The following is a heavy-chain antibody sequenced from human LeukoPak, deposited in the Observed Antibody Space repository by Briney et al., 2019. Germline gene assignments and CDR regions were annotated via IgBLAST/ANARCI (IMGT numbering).Heavy chain of an antibody. CDR2: INHSGST. D-gene: IGHD2-2*01. CDR3: ALGDVVVPAAN. CDR1: GGSFSVYY. Sequence: SETLSLTCAVYGGSFSVYYLSWIRQPPPTVLEWIGEINHSGSTNYNPSLKSRVTISVDTSKNQFSLKLSSVTAADTAVYYCALGDVVVPAANWGQGTLVTVSS. J-gene: IGHJ4*02. V-gene: IGHV4-34*01.